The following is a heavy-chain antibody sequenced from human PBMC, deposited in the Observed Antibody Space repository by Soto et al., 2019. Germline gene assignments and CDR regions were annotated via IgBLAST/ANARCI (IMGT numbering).Heavy chain of an antibody. CDR3: ARGPPFLLEWSPPVRDHSRGKYMDV. CDR2: IYHSGST. CDR1: GGSISSGGYS. J-gene: IGHJ6*03. D-gene: IGHD3-3*01. Sequence: PSETLSLTCAVSGGSISSGGYSWSWLRQPPGKGLEWIGYIYHSGSTNYNPSLKSRVTISVDTSKNQFSLKLSSVTAADTAVYYCARGPPFLLEWSPPVRDHSRGKYMDVWGKGTTVTVSS. V-gene: IGHV4-30-2*01.